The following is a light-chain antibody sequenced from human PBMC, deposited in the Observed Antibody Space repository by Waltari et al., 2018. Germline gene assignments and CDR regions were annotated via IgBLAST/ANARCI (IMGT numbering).Light chain of an antibody. CDR2: GAS. J-gene: IGKJ2*01. CDR3: QQRSNWYT. V-gene: IGKV3-11*01. CDR1: QSVSSY. Sequence: EIVLTQSPATLSLSPGERATLSCRASQSVSSYLAWYQQKPGQAPRLLIYGASNRAPGMPARFSGRGSGTDFTLTISSLEPEDFAVYYCQQRSNWYTFGQGTKLE.